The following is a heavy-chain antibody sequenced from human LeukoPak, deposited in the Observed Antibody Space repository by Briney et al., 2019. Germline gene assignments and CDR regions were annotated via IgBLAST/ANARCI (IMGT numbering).Heavy chain of an antibody. J-gene: IGHJ4*02. V-gene: IGHV3-74*01. CDR2: INSDGSST. CDR3: ASWGYCSSTSCNYFDY. D-gene: IGHD2-2*01. Sequence: GGSLRLSCAASGFTFSSDAMNWVRQAPGKGLVWVSRINSDGSSTSYADSVKGRFTISRDNAKNTLYLQMNSLRAEDTAVYYCASWGYCSSTSCNYFDYWGQGTLVTVSS. CDR1: GFTFSSDA.